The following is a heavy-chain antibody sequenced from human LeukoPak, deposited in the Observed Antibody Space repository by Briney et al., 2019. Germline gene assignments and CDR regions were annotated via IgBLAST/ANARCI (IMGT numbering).Heavy chain of an antibody. V-gene: IGHV4-59*08. CDR1: GESISGFY. CDR2: IYYSGST. J-gene: IGHJ1*01. Sequence: SETLSLTCTVSGESISGFYWNWIRQPPGKGLEWLGYIYYSGSTNYNPSLKSRVTISIDTSKNQFSLKLSSVTAADTAVYYCARTSYLTGRDAEYFQHWGQGTLVTVSS. CDR3: ARTSYLTGRDAEYFQH. D-gene: IGHD1-20*01.